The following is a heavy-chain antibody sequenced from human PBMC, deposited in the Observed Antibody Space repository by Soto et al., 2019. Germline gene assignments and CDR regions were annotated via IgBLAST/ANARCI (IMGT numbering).Heavy chain of an antibody. J-gene: IGHJ6*02. CDR1: GYTFTAYY. V-gene: IGHV1-2*02. Sequence: QVQLVQSGAEVKKPGASVKVSCKASGYTFTAYYMHWVRQAPGQGLEWMGWINPSNGATDYARHFQGRVTVTRDTSLSTAYMELTSLRSDDTAVYYCARLPPPSLYYYGMDVWGQGTTVSVSS. CDR3: ARLPPPSLYYYGMDV. CDR2: INPSNGAT.